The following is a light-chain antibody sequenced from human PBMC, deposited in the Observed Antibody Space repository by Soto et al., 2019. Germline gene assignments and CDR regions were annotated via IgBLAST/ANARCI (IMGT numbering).Light chain of an antibody. V-gene: IGKV1-5*03. CDR1: QSISSW. Sequence: GDRVTITCRASQSISSWLAWYQQKPGKAPKLLIYKASSLESGVPSRFSGSGSGTEFTLTISSLQPDDVATYYCQQYNSYPRTLGQGTKVDIK. CDR2: KAS. J-gene: IGKJ1*01. CDR3: QQYNSYPRT.